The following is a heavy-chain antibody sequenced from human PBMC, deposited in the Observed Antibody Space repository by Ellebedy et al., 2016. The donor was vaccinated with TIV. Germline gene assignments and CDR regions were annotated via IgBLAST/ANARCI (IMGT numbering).Heavy chain of an antibody. CDR1: GYTFTSYD. V-gene: IGHV1-8*01. J-gene: IGHJ4*02. CDR2: MNPNSGNT. D-gene: IGHD2-15*01. CDR3: GRGRGYASTGRVYYFDY. Sequence: AASVKVSCKASGYTFTSYDINWVRQATGQGLEWMGWMNPNSGNTGSAQKFQGRVTMTRDSSISTAYMELSSLRSEDTAVYYCGRGRGYASTGRVYYFDYWGQGSLVTVSS.